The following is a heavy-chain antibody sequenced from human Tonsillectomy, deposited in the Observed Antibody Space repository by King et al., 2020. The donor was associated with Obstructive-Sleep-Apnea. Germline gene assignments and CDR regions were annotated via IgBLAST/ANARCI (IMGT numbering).Heavy chain of an antibody. CDR2: IRRKDYGGTT. CDR3: ARGWATSDI. CDR1: GFTFGDYA. Sequence: EVQLVESGGDLVQPGRSLRLSCTASGFTFGDYAMSWFRQAPGKGLEWVGFIRRKDYGGTTDYAASVKGRFIISRDDSKSIAYLQMNSLKTDDTAVYYCARGWATSDIWGQGTMVTVSS. D-gene: IGHD5-12*01. J-gene: IGHJ3*02. V-gene: IGHV3-49*03.